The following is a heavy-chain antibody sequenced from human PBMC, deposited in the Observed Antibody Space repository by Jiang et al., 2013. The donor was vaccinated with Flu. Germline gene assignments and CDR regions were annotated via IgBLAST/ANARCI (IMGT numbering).Heavy chain of an antibody. CDR3: ARDQAKVYDFWSGYYLGY. D-gene: IGHD3-3*01. V-gene: IGHV1-3*01. J-gene: IGHJ4*02. Sequence: YSQKFQGRVTITGDTSASTAYMELSSLRSEDTAVYYCARDQAKVYDFWSGYYLGYWGQGTLVTVSS.